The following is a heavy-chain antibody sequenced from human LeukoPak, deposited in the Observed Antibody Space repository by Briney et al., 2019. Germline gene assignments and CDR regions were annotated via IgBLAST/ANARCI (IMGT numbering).Heavy chain of an antibody. V-gene: IGHV1-2*02. D-gene: IGHD5-18*01. J-gene: IGHJ4*02. CDR3: ARVKGRYSYGLGY. CDR2: INPNSGGT. CDR1: GYTFTGYY. Sequence: GASVKVSCKASGYTFTGYYMHWVRQALGQGLEWMGWINPNSGGTNYAQKFQGRVTMTRDTSISTAYMELSRLRSDDTAVYYCARVKGRYSYGLGYWGQGTLVTVSS.